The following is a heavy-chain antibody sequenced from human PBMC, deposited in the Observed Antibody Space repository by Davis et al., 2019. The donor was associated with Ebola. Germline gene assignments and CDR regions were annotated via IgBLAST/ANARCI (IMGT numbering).Heavy chain of an antibody. CDR1: GGSFSGYY. D-gene: IGHD3-10*01. Sequence: MPSETLSLTCAVYGGSFSGYYWSWIRQPPGKGLEWIGEINHSGSTNYNPSLKSRVTISVDRSKNQFSLKLSSVTAADTAVYYCARHGYYASGRAFDPWGQGTLVTISS. J-gene: IGHJ5*02. CDR2: INHSGST. V-gene: IGHV4-34*01. CDR3: ARHGYYASGRAFDP.